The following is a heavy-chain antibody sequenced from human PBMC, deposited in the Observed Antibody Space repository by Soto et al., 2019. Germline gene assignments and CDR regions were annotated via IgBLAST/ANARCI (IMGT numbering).Heavy chain of an antibody. V-gene: IGHV1-69*06. J-gene: IGHJ4*02. CDR2: IIPIFGTA. CDR3: ARDRVDYGDYVSLDY. CDR1: GGTFSSYA. Sequence: SVKVSCKASGGTFSSYAISWVRQAPGQGLEWMGGIIPIFGTANYAQKFQGRVTITADKSTSTAYMELSSLRSEDTAVYYCARDRVDYGDYVSLDYWGQGTLVTVSS. D-gene: IGHD4-17*01.